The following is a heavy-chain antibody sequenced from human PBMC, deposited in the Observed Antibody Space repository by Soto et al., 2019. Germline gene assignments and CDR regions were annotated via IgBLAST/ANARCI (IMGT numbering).Heavy chain of an antibody. Sequence: GESLKISCKGSGYSFTSYWISWVRQMPGKGLEWMGRIDPSDSYTNYSPSFQGHVTISADKSISTAYLQWSSLKASDTAMYYCARLPLRYYGSGSYYFYYYGMDVWGQGTTVTVSS. CDR1: GYSFTSYW. D-gene: IGHD3-10*01. CDR3: ARLPLRYYGSGSYYFYYYGMDV. J-gene: IGHJ6*02. V-gene: IGHV5-10-1*01. CDR2: IDPSDSYT.